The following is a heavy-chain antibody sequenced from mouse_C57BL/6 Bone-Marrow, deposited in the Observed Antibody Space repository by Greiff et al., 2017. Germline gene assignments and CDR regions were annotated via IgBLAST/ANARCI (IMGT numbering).Heavy chain of an antibody. D-gene: IGHD1-1*01. CDR1: GFNIKDDY. V-gene: IGHV14-4*01. CDR3: TTEGSSYYYAMDY. Sequence: VQLQQSGAELVRPGASVKLSCTASGFNIKDDYMHWVKQRPEQGLEWIGWIDPENGDTEYASKFQGKATITADTSSTTAYLQLSSLTSEDTAVYYCTTEGSSYYYAMDYWGQGTSVTVSS. CDR2: IDPENGDT. J-gene: IGHJ4*01.